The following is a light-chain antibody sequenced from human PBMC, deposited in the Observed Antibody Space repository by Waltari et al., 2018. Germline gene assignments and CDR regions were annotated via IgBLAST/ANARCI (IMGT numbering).Light chain of an antibody. V-gene: IGKV1-39*01. CDR3: QQSYSPPPT. Sequence: DIQMTQSPSSLAASVGDRVSITCRTSLSSSRFVNWYQQKPGKAPKLLIHGATSLQSGVPSRFSGSGSGTEFTLTITSLQREDLGTYYCQQSYSPPPTFGQGTKLEIK. J-gene: IGKJ1*01. CDR1: LSSSRF. CDR2: GAT.